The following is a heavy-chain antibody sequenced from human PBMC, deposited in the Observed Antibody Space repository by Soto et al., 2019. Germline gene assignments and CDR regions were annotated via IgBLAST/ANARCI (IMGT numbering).Heavy chain of an antibody. Sequence: SETLSLTCTVSGGSISSGDYYWSWIRQPPGKGLEWIGYIYYSGSTYYNPSLKSRVTISVDTSKNQFSLKLSSVTAADTAVYYCARGGGMLVRGRGHHGMDARGQATTVT. J-gene: IGHJ6*02. V-gene: IGHV4-30-4*01. CDR1: GGSISSGDYY. CDR2: IYYSGST. CDR3: ARGGGMLVRGRGHHGMDA. D-gene: IGHD3-10*01.